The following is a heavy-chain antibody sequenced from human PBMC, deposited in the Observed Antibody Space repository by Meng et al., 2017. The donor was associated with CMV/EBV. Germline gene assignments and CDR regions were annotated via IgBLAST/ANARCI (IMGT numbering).Heavy chain of an antibody. D-gene: IGHD3-16*01. J-gene: IGHJ4*02. CDR1: GFTFSSYS. V-gene: IGHV3-48*04. CDR2: ISSSSSTI. CDR3: ARDWGGTSFKHLPHNDY. Sequence: GESLKISCAASGFTFSSYSMNWVRQAPGKGLEWVSYISSSSSTIYYADSVKGRFTISRDNAENSLYLQMNSLRAEDTAVYYCARDWGGTSFKHLPHNDYWGQGTLVTVSS.